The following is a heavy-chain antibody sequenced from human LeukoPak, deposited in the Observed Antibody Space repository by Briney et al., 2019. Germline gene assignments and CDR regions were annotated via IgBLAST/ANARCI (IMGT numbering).Heavy chain of an antibody. CDR2: ISSSSSYI. CDR1: GFTFSKYN. CDR3: ASYRYGSSFAFDI. D-gene: IGHD6-6*01. J-gene: IGHJ3*02. V-gene: IGHV3-21*01. Sequence: GGSLRLSCAASGFTFSKYNMNWVRQAPGKGLEWVSSISSSSSYIYYADSVKGRFTISRDNAKNSVYMQMNSLRVEDTAVYYCASYRYGSSFAFDIWGQGTMVTVSS.